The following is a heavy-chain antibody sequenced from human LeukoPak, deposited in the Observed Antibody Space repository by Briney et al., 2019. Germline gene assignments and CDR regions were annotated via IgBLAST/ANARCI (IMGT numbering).Heavy chain of an antibody. J-gene: IGHJ5*02. V-gene: IGHV4-4*07. CDR3: ARDYYDSSGYYNWFDP. D-gene: IGHD3-22*01. CDR1: GASISIYY. Sequence: SETLSLTCTVSGASISIYYWSWIRQPAGKGLEWIGRIYTSGSTNYNPSLKSRVTMSVDTSKNQFSLKLSSVTAADTAVYYCARDYYDSSGYYNWFDPWGQGTLVTVSS. CDR2: IYTSGST.